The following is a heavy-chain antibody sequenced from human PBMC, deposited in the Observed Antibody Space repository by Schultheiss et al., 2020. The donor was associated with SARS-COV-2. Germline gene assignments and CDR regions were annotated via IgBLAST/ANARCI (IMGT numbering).Heavy chain of an antibody. Sequence: ASVKVSCKATGYSFTDYYIHWVRQAPGQGPEWMGWIKPNSGDIKYAQKFQGRVTMTRDTSITTAYLELSRLRSDDTAVYYCAKAPSIGWDWFDPWGQGTLVTVSS. D-gene: IGHD6-19*01. V-gene: IGHV1-2*02. CDR3: AKAPSIGWDWFDP. J-gene: IGHJ5*02. CDR2: IKPNSGDI. CDR1: GYSFTDYY.